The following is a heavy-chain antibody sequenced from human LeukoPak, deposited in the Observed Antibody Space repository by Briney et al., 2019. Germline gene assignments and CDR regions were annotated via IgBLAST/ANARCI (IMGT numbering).Heavy chain of an antibody. CDR2: IYTSGST. CDR3: AREPRVAGDPTENWFDP. CDR1: GGSISSYY. V-gene: IGHV4-4*07. Sequence: SETLSLTCTVSGGSISSYYWSWIRQPAGKGLEWIGRIYTSGSTNYNPSLKSRVTMSVDTSKNQFSLKLSSVTAADTAVYYCAREPRVAGDPTENWFDPWGQGTLVTVSS. D-gene: IGHD6-19*01. J-gene: IGHJ5*02.